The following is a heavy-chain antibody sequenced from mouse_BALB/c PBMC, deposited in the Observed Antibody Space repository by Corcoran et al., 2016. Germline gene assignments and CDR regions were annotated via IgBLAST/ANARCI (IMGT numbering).Heavy chain of an antibody. D-gene: IGHD3-1*01. V-gene: IGHV8-12*01. J-gene: IGHJ3*01. Sequence: QVTLKESGPGILQPSQTLSLTCSFSGFSLSTSGMGVSWIRQPSGKGLEWLAHIYWDDDQRYNPSLKSRLTISKDTSSNQVFLKITSVDTSYTASYYCARYSSGWFAYWGQGTLVTVSA. CDR3: ARYSSGWFAY. CDR1: GFSLSTSGMG. CDR2: IYWDDDQ.